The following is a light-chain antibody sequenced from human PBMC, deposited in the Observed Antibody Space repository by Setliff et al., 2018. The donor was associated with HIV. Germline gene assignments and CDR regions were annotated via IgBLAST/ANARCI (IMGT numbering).Light chain of an antibody. CDR2: EVR. CDR3: SSYAITNTLP. V-gene: IGLV2-14*01. Sequence: QSALAQPASVSGSPGQSITISCTGTSRDVGGYNYVSWYQQHPGKAPKLIIYEVRNRPSGVSNRLSGSKSGNMASLTISGLQTEDEADYYCSSYAITNTLPFGTGTKV. J-gene: IGLJ1*01. CDR1: SRDVGGYNY.